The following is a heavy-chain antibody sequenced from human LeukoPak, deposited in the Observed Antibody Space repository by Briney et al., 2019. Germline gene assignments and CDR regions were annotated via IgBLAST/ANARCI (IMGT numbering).Heavy chain of an antibody. V-gene: IGHV3-23*01. Sequence: GGSLRLSCAASGFTVSSNYMSWARQAPGKGLEWVSAISGSGGSTYYADSVKGRFTISRDNSKNTLYLQMNSLRAEDTAVYYCATRGVIVVVTAIRDYWGQGTLVTVSS. CDR1: GFTVSSNY. CDR2: ISGSGGST. J-gene: IGHJ4*02. D-gene: IGHD2-21*02. CDR3: ATRGVIVVVTAIRDY.